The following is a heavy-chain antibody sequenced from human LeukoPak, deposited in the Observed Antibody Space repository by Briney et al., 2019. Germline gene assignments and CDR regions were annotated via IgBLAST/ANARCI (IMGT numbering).Heavy chain of an antibody. V-gene: IGHV4-34*01. CDR1: GVSFDDYY. CDR2: INHSGYT. D-gene: IGHD4-17*01. J-gene: IGHJ4*02. Sequence: PSETLSLTCAVSGVSFDDYYWSWVRQPPGKGLEWIGEINHSGYTNDSPSLKSRVTMSIDTSRKQFSLNLRSVTVADTAVYYCTRMTTGHDYWGQGTLDTVSS. CDR3: TRMTTGHDY.